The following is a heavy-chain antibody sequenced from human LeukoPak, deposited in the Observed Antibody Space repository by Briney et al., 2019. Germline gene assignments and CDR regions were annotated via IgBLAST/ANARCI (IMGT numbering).Heavy chain of an antibody. CDR2: IIPIFGTA. J-gene: IGHJ6*03. CDR1: GGTFSSYA. D-gene: IGHD3-22*01. CDR3: ARNYYDSRPPTDYYYYMDV. V-gene: IGHV1-69*13. Sequence: ASVKVSCKASGGTFSSYAISWVRQAPGQGLEWMGGIIPIFGTANYAQKFQGRVTITADESTSTAYMELSSLRSEDTAVYYCARNYYDSRPPTDYYYYMDVWGKGTTVTVSS.